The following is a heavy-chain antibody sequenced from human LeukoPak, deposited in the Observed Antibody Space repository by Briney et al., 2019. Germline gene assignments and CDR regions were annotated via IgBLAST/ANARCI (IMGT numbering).Heavy chain of an antibody. J-gene: IGHJ4*02. CDR2: ISSDSSHI. D-gene: IGHD7-27*01. CDR1: GFTFSGYS. Sequence: GGSLRLSCAASGFTFSGYSMNWVRQAPGKGLEWVSIISSDSSHIYDADSAKGRFTISRDNAKNSLYLQMNSLRAEDTAVYYCARDLNWETYWGQGTLVSVSS. V-gene: IGHV3-21*01. CDR3: ARDLNWETY.